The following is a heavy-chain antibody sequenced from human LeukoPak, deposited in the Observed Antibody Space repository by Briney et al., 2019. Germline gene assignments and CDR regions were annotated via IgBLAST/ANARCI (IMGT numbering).Heavy chain of an antibody. CDR2: IYTSGST. D-gene: IGHD1-26*01. CDR3: ARGPPIVGATIYFDY. J-gene: IGHJ4*02. V-gene: IGHV4-4*07. Sequence: SETLSLTCTVSGDSISNYYWSWIRQPAGKGLEWIGRIYTSGSTNYNPSLKSRVTMSVDTSKNQFSLKLSSVTAADTAVYYCARGPPIVGATIYFDYWGQGTLVTVSS. CDR1: GDSISNYY.